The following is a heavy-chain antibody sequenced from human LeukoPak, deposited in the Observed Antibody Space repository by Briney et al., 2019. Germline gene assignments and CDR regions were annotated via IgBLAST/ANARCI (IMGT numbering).Heavy chain of an antibody. CDR1: GWSFNDYY. D-gene: IGHD2-2*01. J-gene: IGHJ5*02. CDR3: ARGQVPAARGYNWFDL. Sequence: SETLSLTCAVYGWSFNDYYWNWICQPPGKGLEWIGEINARGDTNYNPSLKSRVTISVDTSKSQFSLRLTSIIAADTAFYYCARGQVPAARGYNWFDLWGQGTLVTVSS. V-gene: IGHV4-34*01. CDR2: INARGDT.